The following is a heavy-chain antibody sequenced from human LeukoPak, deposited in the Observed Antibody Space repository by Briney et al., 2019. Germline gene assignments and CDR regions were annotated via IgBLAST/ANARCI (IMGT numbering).Heavy chain of an antibody. CDR2: INPNNGVT. D-gene: IGHD2-8*02. CDR3: ALEY. CDR1: GYTFTGYY. Sequence: ASVKVSCKASGYTFTGYYIHWVRQAPGQGLEWMGWINPNNGVTNYAQKFQGRVTMTGDESMSTAYMELSSLISCVRGHVLYALEYWGQGTLVTVSS. V-gene: IGHV1-2*02. J-gene: IGHJ4*02.